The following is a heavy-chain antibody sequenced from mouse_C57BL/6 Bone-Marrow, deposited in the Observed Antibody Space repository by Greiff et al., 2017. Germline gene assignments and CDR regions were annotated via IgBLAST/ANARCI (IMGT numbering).Heavy chain of an antibody. J-gene: IGHJ4*01. CDR2: IDPSDSYT. Sequence: QVQLQQPGAELVKPGASVKLSCKASGYTFTSYWMQWVKQRPGQGLEWIGEIDPSDSYTNYNQKFKGKATLTVDTSSSTAYMQLSSLTSEDAAVYYCARDCYYAMDYGGQGTSVTVTS. V-gene: IGHV1-50*01. CDR1: GYTFTSYW. CDR3: ARDCYYAMDY.